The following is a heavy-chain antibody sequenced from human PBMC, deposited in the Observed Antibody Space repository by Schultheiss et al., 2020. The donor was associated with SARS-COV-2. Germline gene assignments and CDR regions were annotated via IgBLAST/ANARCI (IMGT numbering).Heavy chain of an antibody. D-gene: IGHD4-23*01. CDR1: GYSFTSYW. J-gene: IGHJ6*02. Sequence: GGSLRLSCKGSGYSFTSYWISWVRQMPGKGLEWMGRIDPSDSYTNYSPSFQGHVTISADKSISTAYLQWSSLKASDTAMYYCARQTVVTLGMDVWGQGTTVTVSS. CDR3: ARQTVVTLGMDV. CDR2: IDPSDSYT. V-gene: IGHV5-10-1*01.